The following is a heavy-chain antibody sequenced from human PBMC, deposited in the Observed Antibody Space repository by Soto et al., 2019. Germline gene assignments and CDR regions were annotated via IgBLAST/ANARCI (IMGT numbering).Heavy chain of an antibody. V-gene: IGHV4-39*01. D-gene: IGHD3-3*01. CDR2: IYYSGST. CDR3: ARHGPHNFWSGYYSDY. J-gene: IGHJ4*02. CDR1: GGSISSSSYY. Sequence: PSETLSLTCTVSGGSISSSSYYWGWLRQPPGKGLEWIGSIYYSGSTYYNPSLKSRVTISVDTSKNQFSLKLSSVTAADTAVYYCARHGPHNFWSGYYSDYWGQGTLVTVSS.